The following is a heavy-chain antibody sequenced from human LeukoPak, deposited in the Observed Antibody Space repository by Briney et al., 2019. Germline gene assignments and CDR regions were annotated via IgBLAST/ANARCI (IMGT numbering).Heavy chain of an antibody. CDR1: GFTFSSYG. Sequence: GGSLRLSCAASGFTFSSYGMPWVRQAPGKGLEWVAVISYDGSNKYYADSVKGRFTISRDNSKNTLYLQMNSLRAEDTAVYYCAKLDYGEDFDYWGQGTLVTVSS. CDR3: AKLDYGEDFDY. V-gene: IGHV3-30*18. J-gene: IGHJ4*02. CDR2: ISYDGSNK. D-gene: IGHD4-17*01.